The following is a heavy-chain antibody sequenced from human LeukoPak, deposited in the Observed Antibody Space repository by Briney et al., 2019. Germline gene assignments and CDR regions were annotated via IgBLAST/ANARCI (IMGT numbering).Heavy chain of an antibody. CDR3: AKDPPVAAAGHFDY. CDR2: ISSSSYI. J-gene: IGHJ4*02. CDR1: GFTFSSYS. Sequence: PGGSLRLSCAASGFTFSSYSMNWVRQAPGKGLEWVSSISSSSYIYYADSVKGRFTISRDNAKNSLYLQMNSLRAEDTAVYYCAKDPPVAAAGHFDYWGQGTLVTVSS. V-gene: IGHV3-21*04. D-gene: IGHD6-13*01.